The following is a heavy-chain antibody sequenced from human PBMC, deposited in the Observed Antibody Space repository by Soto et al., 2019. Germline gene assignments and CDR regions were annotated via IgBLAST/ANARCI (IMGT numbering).Heavy chain of an antibody. CDR2: ISYDGSNK. CDR3: ASLRWEHLR. D-gene: IGHD1-26*01. J-gene: IGHJ4*02. Sequence: TGGSLRLSCAASGFTFSSYAMHWVRQAPGKGLEWVAVISYDGSNKYYADSVKGRFTISRDNSKNTLYLQMNSLRAEDTAVYYCASLRWEHLRWGQGTLVTVSS. V-gene: IGHV3-30-3*01. CDR1: GFTFSSYA.